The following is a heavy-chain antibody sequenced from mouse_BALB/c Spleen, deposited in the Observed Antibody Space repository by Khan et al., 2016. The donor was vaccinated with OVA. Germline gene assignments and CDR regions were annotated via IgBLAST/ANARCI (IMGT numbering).Heavy chain of an antibody. D-gene: IGHD2-10*01. J-gene: IGHJ4*01. V-gene: IGHV9-3-1*01. CDR2: INTYTGEP. CDR1: GHTFTKYG. CDR3: ARPPYFSYVMDN. Sequence: LVESGPELKKPGETVKISCKASGHTFTKYGMNWVKQAPGKGLKWMGWINTYTGEPTYVDDFTGRFAFSLETSASTAYLQINNLKNEDTATYFCARPPYFSYVMDNWGQGTSVTVSS.